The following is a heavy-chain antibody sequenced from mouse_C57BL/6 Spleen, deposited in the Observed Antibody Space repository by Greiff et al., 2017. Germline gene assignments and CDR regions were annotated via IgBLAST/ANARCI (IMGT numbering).Heavy chain of an antibody. CDR2: ISYDGSN. V-gene: IGHV3-6*01. CDR1: GYSITSGYY. D-gene: IGHD4-1*01. CDR3: ARGSSNWGFAY. Sequence: EVKLMESGPGLVKPSQSLSLTCSVTGYSITSGYYWNWIRQFPGNKLEWMGYISYDGSNNYNPSLKNRISITRDTSKNQFFLKLNSVTTEDTATYYCARGSSNWGFAYWGQGTLVTVSA. J-gene: IGHJ3*01.